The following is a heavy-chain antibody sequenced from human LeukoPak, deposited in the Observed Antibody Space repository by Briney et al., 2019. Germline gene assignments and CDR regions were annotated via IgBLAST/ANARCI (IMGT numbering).Heavy chain of an antibody. J-gene: IGHJ3*02. CDR3: ARRGVVVAGIERMDAFDI. Sequence: SETLSLTCAVSGDSISSDIWWNWVRQPPGKGLEWIGEIHHSGGINYNPSLKSRVTISLDTSKNQFSLKLSSVTAADTAVYYCARRGVVVAGIERMDAFDIWGQGTMVTVSS. V-gene: IGHV4-4*02. CDR2: IHHSGGI. D-gene: IGHD6-19*01. CDR1: GDSISSDIW.